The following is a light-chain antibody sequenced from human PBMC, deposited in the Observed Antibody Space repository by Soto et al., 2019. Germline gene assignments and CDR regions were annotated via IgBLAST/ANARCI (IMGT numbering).Light chain of an antibody. Sequence: DIQMTQSPTSLSASVGDRVTITCRASQGIRNYVAWYQQIPGKAPKLLIYAASTLQSGVPARFSGSGSGTDFTLTISCLQPEDVATYSCQKYSSVPVFGPGTKVEIK. CDR1: QGIRNY. CDR2: AAS. V-gene: IGKV1-27*01. J-gene: IGKJ3*01. CDR3: QKYSSVPV.